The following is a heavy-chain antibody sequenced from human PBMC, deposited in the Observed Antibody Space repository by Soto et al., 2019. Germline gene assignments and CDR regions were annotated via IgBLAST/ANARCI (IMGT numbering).Heavy chain of an antibody. CDR2: IRTRADNYPT. D-gene: IGHD1-26*01. Sequence: GESLKISCAASGFTFSGSAIHWVRQASGKGLEWVGLIRTRADNYPTSYAASMKGRFTISRDDSKNMAYLQMNSLKTEDTAVYYCTMWELGATHAFDIWGQGTMVTVS. V-gene: IGHV3-73*01. CDR1: GFTFSGSA. CDR3: TMWELGATHAFDI. J-gene: IGHJ3*02.